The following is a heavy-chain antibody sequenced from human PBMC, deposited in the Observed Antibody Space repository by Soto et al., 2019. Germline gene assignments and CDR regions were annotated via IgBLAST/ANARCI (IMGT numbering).Heavy chain of an antibody. CDR2: INHSGST. J-gene: IGHJ6*03. Sequence: SETLSLTCAVYGGSFSGYYWSWIRQPPGKGLEWIGEINHSGSTNYNPSLKSRVTISVDTSKIQFSLKLSSVTAADTAVYYCGRGGMMVRGVITYYYYYMEVWGKGTTVTVSS. D-gene: IGHD3-10*01. CDR3: GRGGMMVRGVITYYYYYMEV. CDR1: GGSFSGYY. V-gene: IGHV4-34*01.